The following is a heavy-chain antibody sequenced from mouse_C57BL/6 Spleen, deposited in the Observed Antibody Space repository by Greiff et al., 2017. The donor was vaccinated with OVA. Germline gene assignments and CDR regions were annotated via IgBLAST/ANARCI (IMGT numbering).Heavy chain of an antibody. CDR2: ISSGSSTI. V-gene: IGHV5-17*01. CDR3: ARVPYGNYERYAMDY. D-gene: IGHD2-1*01. CDR1: GFTFSDYG. Sequence: EVMLVESGGGLVKPGGSLKLSCAASGFTFSDYGMHWVRQAPEKGLEWVAYISSGSSTIYYADTVKGRFTISRDNAKNTLFLQMTSLRSEDTAMYYCARVPYGNYERYAMDYWGQGTSVTVSS. J-gene: IGHJ4*01.